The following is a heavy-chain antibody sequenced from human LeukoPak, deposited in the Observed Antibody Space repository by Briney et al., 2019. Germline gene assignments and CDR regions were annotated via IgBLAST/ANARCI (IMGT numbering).Heavy chain of an antibody. CDR1: GGSISSYY. J-gene: IGHJ4*02. CDR2: IYTSGST. V-gene: IGHV4-4*07. D-gene: IGHD1-26*01. Sequence: SETLSLTCTVSGGSISSYYWSWIRQPAGKGLEWIGRIYTSGSTNYNPSLKSRVTMSVDTSKNQFSLKLSSVTAADTAVYYCARDRGSSRGASYYFDYWGQGTLVTVSS. CDR3: ARDRGSSRGASYYFDY.